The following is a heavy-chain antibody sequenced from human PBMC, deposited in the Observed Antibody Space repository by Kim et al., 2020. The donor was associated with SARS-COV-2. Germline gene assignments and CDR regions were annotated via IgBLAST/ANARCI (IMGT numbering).Heavy chain of an antibody. Sequence: SETLSLTCTVSGGSISSGGYYWSWIRQHPGKGLEWIGYIYYSGSTYYNPSLKSRVTISVDTSKNQFSLKLSSVTAADTAVYYCARAETRITIFGVVIILAFDIWGQGKMGTVAS. CDR1: GGSISSGGYY. J-gene: IGHJ3*02. D-gene: IGHD3-3*01. CDR3: ARAETRITIFGVVIILAFDI. V-gene: IGHV4-31*03. CDR2: IYYSGST.